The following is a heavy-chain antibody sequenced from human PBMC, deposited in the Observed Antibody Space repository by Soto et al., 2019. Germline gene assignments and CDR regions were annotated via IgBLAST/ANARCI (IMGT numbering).Heavy chain of an antibody. Sequence: ASETLSLTCTVSGGSISSSSYYWGWIRQPPGKGLEWIGSIYYSGSTNYNPSLKSRVTISVNTSKNQFSLNLNSVTAADTAVYYCARQRRDFDYWGQGSLVTVSS. J-gene: IGHJ4*02. D-gene: IGHD6-25*01. CDR2: IYYSGST. V-gene: IGHV4-39*07. CDR3: ARQRRDFDY. CDR1: GGSISSSSYY.